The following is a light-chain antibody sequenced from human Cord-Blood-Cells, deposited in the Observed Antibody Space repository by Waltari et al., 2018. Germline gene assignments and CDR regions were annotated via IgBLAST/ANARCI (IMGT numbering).Light chain of an antibody. CDR2: DVS. CDR3: SSYTSSSTRV. CDR1: SSDVGGYNY. V-gene: IGLV2-14*01. Sequence: QSALTQPASVSGSPGPSITISCTGTSSDVGGYNYVSWYQQHPGKAPKLMIYDVSNRLSGVSNRFSGSKSGNTASLTISGLQAEDEADYYCSSYTSSSTRVFGGGTKLTVL. J-gene: IGLJ2*01.